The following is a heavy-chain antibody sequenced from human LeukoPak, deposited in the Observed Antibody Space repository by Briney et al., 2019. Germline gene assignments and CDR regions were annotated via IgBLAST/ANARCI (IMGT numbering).Heavy chain of an antibody. CDR3: ARISMPYYYYGIDV. V-gene: IGHV3-30-3*01. CDR2: ISYDGSNK. Sequence: PGGSLRLSCAASGFTFSSYAMHWVRQAPGKGLEWVAVISYDGSNKYYADSVKGRFTISRDNSKNTLYLQMNSLRAEETAVYYCARISMPYYYYGIDVWGQGTTVTVSS. J-gene: IGHJ6*02. D-gene: IGHD2-2*01. CDR1: GFTFSSYA.